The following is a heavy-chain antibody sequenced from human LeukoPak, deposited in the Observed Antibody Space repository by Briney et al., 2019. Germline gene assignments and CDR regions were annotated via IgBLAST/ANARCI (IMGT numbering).Heavy chain of an antibody. J-gene: IGHJ3*02. CDR1: GGSFSGYY. CDR3: ARVPLAYCGGDCYPRAFDI. Sequence: PSETLSLTCAVYGGSFSGYYWSWIRQPPGKGLEWIGEINHSGSTNYNPSLKSRVTISVDTSKNQFSLKLSSVTAADTAVYYCARVPLAYCGGDCYPRAFDIWGQGTMVTVSS. CDR2: INHSGST. D-gene: IGHD2-21*02. V-gene: IGHV4-34*01.